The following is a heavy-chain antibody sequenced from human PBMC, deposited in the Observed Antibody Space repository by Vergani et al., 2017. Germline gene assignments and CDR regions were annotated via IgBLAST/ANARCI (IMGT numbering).Heavy chain of an antibody. CDR3: ARSLRPGGFDY. D-gene: IGHD1-14*01. Sequence: QVQLVQSGAEVKKPGASVKVSCKASGYTFTSYYMHWVRQAPGQGLEWMGIINPSGGSTSYAQKFQGRVTMTRATSTSTVYMELSSLISEDTAVYYCARSLRPGGFDYWGQGTLVTVSS. CDR1: GYTFTSYY. V-gene: IGHV1-46*01. CDR2: INPSGGST. J-gene: IGHJ4*02.